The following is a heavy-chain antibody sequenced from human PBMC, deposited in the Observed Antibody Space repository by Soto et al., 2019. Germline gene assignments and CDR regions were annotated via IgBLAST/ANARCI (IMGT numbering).Heavy chain of an antibody. CDR1: GFTFSSYA. V-gene: IGHV3-23*01. Sequence: GGSLRLSCAASGFTFSSYAMSWVRQAPGKGLEWVSAISGSGGSTYYADSVKGRFTISRDNSKNTLYLQMNSLRAEDTAVYYCAKSYGWFGESIYYFDYWGQGTLVTVSS. CDR2: ISGSGGST. J-gene: IGHJ4*02. CDR3: AKSYGWFGESIYYFDY. D-gene: IGHD3-10*01.